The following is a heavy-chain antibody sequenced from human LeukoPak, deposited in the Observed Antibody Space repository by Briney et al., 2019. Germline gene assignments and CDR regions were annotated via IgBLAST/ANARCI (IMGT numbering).Heavy chain of an antibody. D-gene: IGHD2-21*02. CDR3: ARDQDCGGDCSIGPIDY. V-gene: IGHV1-69*13. CDR2: IIPIFGTA. J-gene: IGHJ4*02. Sequence: GASVKVSCKASGGTFSSYAISWVRQAPGQGLEWMGGIIPIFGTANYAQKFQGRVTITADESTSTAYMELSSLRSDDTAVYYCARDQDCGGDCSIGPIDYWGQGTLVTVSS. CDR1: GGTFSSYA.